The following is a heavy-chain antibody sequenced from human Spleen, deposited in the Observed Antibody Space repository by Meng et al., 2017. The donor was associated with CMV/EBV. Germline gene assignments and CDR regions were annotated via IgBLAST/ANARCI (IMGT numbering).Heavy chain of an antibody. CDR1: GYTFTGFY. J-gene: IGHJ6*02. Sequence: ASVKVSCKASGYTFTGFYMHWARQAPGQGLEWMGWINSNSGGTNYAQKFQGRVTMTRDTSINTAYMELSRLRSDDTAVYYCARGDFLPFLLPQSYYGMDVWGQGTTVTVSS. V-gene: IGHV1-2*02. CDR3: ARGDFLPFLLPQSYYGMDV. D-gene: IGHD3-3*01. CDR2: INSNSGGT.